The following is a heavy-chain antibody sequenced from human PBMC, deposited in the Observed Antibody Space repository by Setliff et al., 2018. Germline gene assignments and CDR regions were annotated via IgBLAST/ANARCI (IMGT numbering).Heavy chain of an antibody. CDR3: ARGGTFRYFDY. CDR1: GGSISSHY. V-gene: IGHV4-59*11. D-gene: IGHD5-12*01. CDR2: IYYSGST. Sequence: SETLSLTCTVSGGSISSHYWSWIRQPPGKGLEWIGYIYYSGSTNYNPSLKSRVTISVDTSKNQSSLKLRSVTAADTAVYYCARGGTFRYFDYWGQGTPVTVSS. J-gene: IGHJ4*02.